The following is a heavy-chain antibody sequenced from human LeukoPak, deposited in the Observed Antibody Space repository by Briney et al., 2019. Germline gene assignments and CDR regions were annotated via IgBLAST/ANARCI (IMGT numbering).Heavy chain of an antibody. J-gene: IGHJ6*02. CDR3: ARVSVVYGMDV. Sequence: SETLSLTCTVSGGSISTYYWSWIRQPPGKGLEWIGYMYYTGSTNYNPSFKSRVTISLATSKTQFSLKLSPVTPADTAVYYCARVSVVYGMDVWGQGTTVTVSS. CDR1: GGSISTYY. V-gene: IGHV4-59*01. CDR2: MYYTGST.